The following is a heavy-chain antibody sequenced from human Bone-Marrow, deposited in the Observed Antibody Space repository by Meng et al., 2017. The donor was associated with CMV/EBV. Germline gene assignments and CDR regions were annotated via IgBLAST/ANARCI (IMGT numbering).Heavy chain of an antibody. Sequence: ASVKVSCKASGYTFTSYDINWVRQATGQGLEWMGWMNPNSGNTGYAQKFQGRVTITRNTSISTAYMELSSLRSEDTAVYYCAREMYSGFRGTIFHYYYGMDVWGQGTTVTVSS. D-gene: IGHD1-26*01. CDR2: MNPNSGNT. CDR1: GYTFTSYD. V-gene: IGHV1-8*03. CDR3: AREMYSGFRGTIFHYYYGMDV. J-gene: IGHJ6*02.